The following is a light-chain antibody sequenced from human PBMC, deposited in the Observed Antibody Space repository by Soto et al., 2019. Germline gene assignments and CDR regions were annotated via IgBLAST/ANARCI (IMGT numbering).Light chain of an antibody. J-gene: IGKJ5*01. Sequence: DIVMTQSPDSLAVSLGERATINCKSSQSVLYSSTNKNYLTWYQQKPGQPPKLLIYWASTRESGVPDRFSGSGSGTDFTLTINSLQAEDVAVYYCQQYYITPISFGQGTRLEIK. CDR3: QQYYITPIS. V-gene: IGKV4-1*01. CDR2: WAS. CDR1: QSVLYSSTNKNY.